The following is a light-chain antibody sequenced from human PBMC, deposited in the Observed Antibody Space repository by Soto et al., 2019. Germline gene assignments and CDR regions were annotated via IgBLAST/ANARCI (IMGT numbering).Light chain of an antibody. J-gene: IGLJ1*01. CDR1: SSDVGGYNY. Sequence: QSVLTQPASVSGSPGQSITISCTGTSSDVGGYNYVSWYQQHPGKAPKLMIYDVSNRPSGVSNRFSGSKSGNTASLTISGLQAEDEADYYCNFGDVFGTGTKLTVL. CDR3: NFGDV. CDR2: DVS. V-gene: IGLV2-14*03.